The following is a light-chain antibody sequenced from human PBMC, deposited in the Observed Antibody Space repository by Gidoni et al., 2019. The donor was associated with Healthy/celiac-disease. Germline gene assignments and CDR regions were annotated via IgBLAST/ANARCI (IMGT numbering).Light chain of an antibody. V-gene: IGKV1-39*01. J-gene: IGKJ2*01. CDR2: AAS. CDR3: QQSYSTPPYT. CDR1: QSISSL. Sequence: DIQMTQSPSSLSASVGDRVTITCRASQSISSLLNWYQQKPEKAPKLLIYAASSLQSGVPSRFSGSGSGTDFTLTISSLQPEDFATYYCQQSYSTPPYTFGQGTKLEIK.